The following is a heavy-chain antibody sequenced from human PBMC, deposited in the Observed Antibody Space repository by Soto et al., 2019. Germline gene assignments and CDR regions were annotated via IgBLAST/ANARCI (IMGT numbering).Heavy chain of an antibody. J-gene: IGHJ4*02. D-gene: IGHD5-18*01. V-gene: IGHV3-23*01. Sequence: EVQLLESGGGLVQPGGSLRLSCAASGFTFSSYAMSWVRQAPGKGLEWVSAISGSGGSTYYADSVKGRFTSSRDNSKNTLYLQMNSQRAEDSAVYYCAKSRGDTAMATGYWGQGTLVTVSS. CDR1: GFTFSSYA. CDR3: AKSRGDTAMATGY. CDR2: ISGSGGST.